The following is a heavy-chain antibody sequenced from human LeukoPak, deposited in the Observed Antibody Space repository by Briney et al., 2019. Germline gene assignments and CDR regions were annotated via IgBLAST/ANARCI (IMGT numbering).Heavy chain of an antibody. J-gene: IGHJ6*02. CDR1: GASFTGYY. CDR3: ARDRRSQLWFPYYYYGMDV. V-gene: IGHV4-34*01. D-gene: IGHD5-18*01. CDR2: INHSGSP. Sequence: PSETLSLACALYGASFTGYYWSWVRQPPGKGREWFGEINHSGSPNYNPSLKSRVAMSVDTSNNQFSLKLSSVTAADTAVYYCARDRRSQLWFPYYYYGMDVWGQGTTVTVSS.